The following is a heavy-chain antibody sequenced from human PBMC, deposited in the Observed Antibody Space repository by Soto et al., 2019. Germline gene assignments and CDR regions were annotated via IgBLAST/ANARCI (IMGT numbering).Heavy chain of an antibody. Sequence: QVQLVQSGAEVKKPGSSVKVSCKASGGTFSSYAISWVRQAPGXXXEWMGGIIPIFGTANYAQKFQGRVXXTXXXXXXXXXXXXXXXXXXXXXXXXXXXXXXXXXXXSSVDYWGQGTLVTVSS. CDR2: IIPIFGTA. CDR1: GGTFSSYA. V-gene: IGHV1-69*01. J-gene: IGHJ4*02. CDR3: XXXXXXXXXXSSVDY. D-gene: IGHD6-6*01.